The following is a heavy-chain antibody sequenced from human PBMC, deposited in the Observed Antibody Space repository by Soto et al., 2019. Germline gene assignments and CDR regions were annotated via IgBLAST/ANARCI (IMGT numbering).Heavy chain of an antibody. D-gene: IGHD6-13*01. CDR1: GDSVSSNSAA. J-gene: IGHJ6*03. Sequence: SQTLSLTCAISGDSVSSNSAAWNWIRQSPSRGLEWLGRTYYRSKWYNDYAVSVKSRITINPDTPKNQFSLQLNSVTPEDTAVYYCAREQLVPVYYYYYMDVWGKGTTVTVSS. CDR3: AREQLVPVYYYYYMDV. V-gene: IGHV6-1*01. CDR2: TYYRSKWYN.